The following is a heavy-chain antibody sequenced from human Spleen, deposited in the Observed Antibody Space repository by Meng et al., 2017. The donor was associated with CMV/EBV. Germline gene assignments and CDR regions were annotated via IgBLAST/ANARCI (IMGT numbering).Heavy chain of an antibody. D-gene: IGHD2-2*01. J-gene: IGHJ4*02. CDR2: IRYDGSDK. V-gene: IGHV3-30*02. CDR3: ATTGDCSSTSCFDY. Sequence: GESLKISCAASGFSFSNYGMNWVRQAPGKGLEWVAFIRYDGSDKYYADSVKGRFTISRDNSKNTLYLQMNSLRAEDTAVYYCATTGDCSSTSCFDYWGQGTLVTVSS. CDR1: GFSFSNYG.